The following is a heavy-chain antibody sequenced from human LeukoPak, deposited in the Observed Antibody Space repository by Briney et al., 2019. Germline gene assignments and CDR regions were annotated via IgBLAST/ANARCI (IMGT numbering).Heavy chain of an antibody. J-gene: IGHJ4*02. CDR1: GYTFTSYG. D-gene: IGHD2-2*01. V-gene: IGHV1-18*01. CDR3: ARAMDLVVPAVLVLDY. CDR2: IRAYNGNT. Sequence: ASVKVSCKASGYTFTSYGISWVRQAPGQGLEWMGWIRAYNGNTNYAQKLQGRVTMTTDTSTSTAYMELRSLRSDDTAVYYCARAMDLVVPAVLVLDYWGQGTLVTVSS.